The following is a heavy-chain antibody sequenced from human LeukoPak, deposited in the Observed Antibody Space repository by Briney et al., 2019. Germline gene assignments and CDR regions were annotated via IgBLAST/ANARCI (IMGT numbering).Heavy chain of an antibody. CDR2: IYYSGST. J-gene: IGHJ6*03. D-gene: IGHD6-19*01. Sequence: SETLSLTCTVSGGSISIHYWSWIRQPPGKGLEWSGYIYYSGSTNYNPSLKSRVTISVDTSKNQFSLKLSSVTAADTAVYYCARERPGIAVAGNYYYYYMDVWGKGTTVTVSS. V-gene: IGHV4-59*11. CDR1: GGSISIHY. CDR3: ARERPGIAVAGNYYYYYMDV.